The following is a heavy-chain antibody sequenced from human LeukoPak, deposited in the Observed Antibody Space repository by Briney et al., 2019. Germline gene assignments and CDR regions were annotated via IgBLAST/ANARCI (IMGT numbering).Heavy chain of an antibody. J-gene: IGHJ6*02. CDR1: GFTFSTYA. CDR3: AKSGGLSGSGRLAMDV. V-gene: IGHV3-23*01. D-gene: IGHD3-10*01. Sequence: KPGGSLRLSCAASGFTFSTYAMSWVRLPPGKGLEWVSGISGSGGSTYYADSVKGRFTSSRDNSNNTLYVQMNSLRVEDTAVYYCAKSGGLSGSGRLAMDVWGQGTTVTVSS. CDR2: ISGSGGST.